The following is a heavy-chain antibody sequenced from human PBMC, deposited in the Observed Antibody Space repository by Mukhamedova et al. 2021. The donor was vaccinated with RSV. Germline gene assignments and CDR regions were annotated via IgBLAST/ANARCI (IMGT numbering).Heavy chain of an antibody. Sequence: SSYAMHWVRQAPGKGLEWVAVISYDGSNKYYADSVKGRFTISRDNSKNTLYLQMNSLRAEDMAVYYCARVAYGSGSYYNPWGQGT. CDR1: SSYA. D-gene: IGHD3-10*01. J-gene: IGHJ5*02. CDR2: ISYDGSNK. V-gene: IGHV3-30*04. CDR3: ARVAYGSGSYYNP.